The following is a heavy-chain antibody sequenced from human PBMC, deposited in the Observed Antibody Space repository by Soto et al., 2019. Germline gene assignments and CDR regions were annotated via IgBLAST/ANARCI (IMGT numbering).Heavy chain of an antibody. CDR3: ARHSGVSGTLSYYFDH. J-gene: IGHJ4*02. D-gene: IGHD1-26*01. CDR2: IHYSGIT. V-gene: IGHV4-59*08. CDR1: GASVSNGY. Sequence: SETLSLTCTVSGASVSNGYWSWIRQPPGKGLEWIGYIHYSGITNYNPSLKSRVTISVDTSKNQFSLKLSSVTAADTAVYYCARHSGVSGTLSYYFDHWGQGTLVTVSS.